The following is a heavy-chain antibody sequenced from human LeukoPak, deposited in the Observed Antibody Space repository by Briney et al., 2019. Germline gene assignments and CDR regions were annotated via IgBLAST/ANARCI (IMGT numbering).Heavy chain of an antibody. D-gene: IGHD6-13*01. J-gene: IGHJ4*01. V-gene: IGHV3-23*01. CDR3: AKESAAAGYFDY. Sequence: GGSLRLSCAASGFTFSSSAMSWVRQAPGKGLEWVSVISKSGDFTYYADSVKGRFTISRDSSKNTPNLQMNSLRAEDTAVYYCAKESAAAGYFDYWGLGTLVTVSS. CDR2: ISKSGDFT. CDR1: GFTFSSSA.